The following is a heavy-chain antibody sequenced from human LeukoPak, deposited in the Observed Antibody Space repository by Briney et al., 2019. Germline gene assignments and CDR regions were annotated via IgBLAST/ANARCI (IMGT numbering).Heavy chain of an antibody. CDR1: GFTFSGSI. CDR2: IRSKANSYAT. J-gene: IGHJ4*02. Sequence: PGRSLRLSCAAAGFTFSGSIMHWVRQASGKGLEWVGRIRSKANSYATAYAASVKGRFTISRDDSKNTAYLQMNSLKTEDTAVYYCTMVTTEVDYWGQGTLVTVSS. V-gene: IGHV3-73*01. D-gene: IGHD4-17*01. CDR3: TMVTTEVDY.